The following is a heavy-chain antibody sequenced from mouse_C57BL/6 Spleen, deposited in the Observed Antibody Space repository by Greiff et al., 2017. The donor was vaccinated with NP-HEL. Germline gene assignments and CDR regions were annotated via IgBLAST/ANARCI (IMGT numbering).Heavy chain of an antibody. V-gene: IGHV1-26*01. CDR1: GYTFTDYY. J-gene: IGHJ2*01. D-gene: IGHD2-12*01. CDR3: ARLGQDDFGG. CDR2: INPNNGGT. Sequence: EVQLQQSGPELVKPGASVKISCKASGYTFTDYYMNWVKQSHGKSLEWIGDINPNNGGTSYNQKFKGKATLTVDKSSSTAYMELRSLTSEDSAVYYCARLGQDDFGGWGQGTTLTVAS.